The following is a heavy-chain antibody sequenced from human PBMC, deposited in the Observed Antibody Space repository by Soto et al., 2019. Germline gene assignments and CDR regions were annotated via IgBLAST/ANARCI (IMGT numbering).Heavy chain of an antibody. Sequence: VGSLRLSCAASGFTFSSYGMHWVRQAPGKGLEWVAVISYDGSNKYYADSVKGRFTISRDNSKNTLYLQMNSLRAEDTAVYYCAKDDYGPYYYYYYGMDVWGQGTTVTSP. D-gene: IGHD3-16*01. CDR2: ISYDGSNK. V-gene: IGHV3-30*18. J-gene: IGHJ6*02. CDR1: GFTFSSYG. CDR3: AKDDYGPYYYYYYGMDV.